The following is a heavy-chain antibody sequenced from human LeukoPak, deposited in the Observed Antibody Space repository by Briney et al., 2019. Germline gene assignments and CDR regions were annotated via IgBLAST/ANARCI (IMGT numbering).Heavy chain of an antibody. CDR2: IYYSGNT. Sequence: PLESLCPTCTVSGGSISSSSYYWGWIRQPPGNGLEWIGIIYYSGNTYYNPSLKSRRVTISVDTSKNQFSLRLSSVTAADTAVYYCARHQWHYYYYMGVWGKGTLVTVSS. J-gene: IGHJ6*03. CDR3: ARHQWHYYYYMGV. V-gene: IGHV4-39*01. CDR1: GGSISSSSYY. D-gene: IGHD6-19*01.